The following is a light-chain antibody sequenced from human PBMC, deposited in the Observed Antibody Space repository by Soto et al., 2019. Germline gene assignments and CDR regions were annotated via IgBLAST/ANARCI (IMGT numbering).Light chain of an antibody. CDR2: EVT. CDR1: SSDVGGFDF. V-gene: IGLV2-8*01. J-gene: IGLJ1*01. Sequence: QSALAQPPSASGSLGQSVTISCTGTSSDVGGFDFVSWYQQHPGKAPKLIIYEVTKWPSGVPNRFSGSKSGNTASLTVSGLQAEDEADYYCRSYAVSNIFVFGTGTKLTVL. CDR3: RSYAVSNIFV.